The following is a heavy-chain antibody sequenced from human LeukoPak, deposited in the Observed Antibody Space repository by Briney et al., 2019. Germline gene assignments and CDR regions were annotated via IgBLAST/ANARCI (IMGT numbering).Heavy chain of an antibody. CDR1: GFTFRLFG. V-gene: IGHV3-30*02. Sequence: PGGSLRLSCAASGFTFRLFGMHWVRQAPGKGLEWVSFIRFDGSNTYHADSVKGRFTISRDNAKNSVYLHMNSVRVEDTAVYYCVRAARRLDYWGQGTLVTVSS. J-gene: IGHJ4*02. CDR3: VRAARRLDY. D-gene: IGHD2-15*01. CDR2: IRFDGSNT.